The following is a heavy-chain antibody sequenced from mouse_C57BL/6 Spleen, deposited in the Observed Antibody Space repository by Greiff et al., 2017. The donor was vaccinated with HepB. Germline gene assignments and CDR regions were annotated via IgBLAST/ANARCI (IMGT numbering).Heavy chain of an antibody. CDR3: ARSVGPGAMDY. CDR1: GYTFTEYT. V-gene: IGHV1-7*01. D-gene: IGHD4-1*01. CDR2: INPSSGYT. J-gene: IGHJ4*01. Sequence: QVQLQQSGAELVKPGASVKLSCKASGYTFTEYTIHWVKQRPGQGLEWIGYINPSSGYTKYNQKFKDKATLTADKSSSTAYMQLSSLTYEDSAVYYCARSVGPGAMDYWGQGTSVTVSS.